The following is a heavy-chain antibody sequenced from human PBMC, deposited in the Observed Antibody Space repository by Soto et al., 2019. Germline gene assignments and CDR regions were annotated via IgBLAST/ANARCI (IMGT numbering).Heavy chain of an antibody. CDR3: ATYYDILTGYTFDS. Sequence: SETLSLTCAVSSGSISNNKWWSWVRQPPGKGLEWIGEIFHSGSTNYNPSLKSRLTISVDKSKNHFSLRLSSVTAADTAVYYCATYYDILTGYTFDSWGQGTLVTVSS. D-gene: IGHD3-9*01. CDR2: IFHSGST. V-gene: IGHV4-4*02. J-gene: IGHJ4*02. CDR1: SGSISNNKW.